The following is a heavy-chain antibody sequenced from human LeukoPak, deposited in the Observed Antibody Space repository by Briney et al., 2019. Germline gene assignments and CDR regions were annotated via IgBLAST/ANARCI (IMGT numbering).Heavy chain of an antibody. CDR1: GYTFTSYD. Sequence: ASVKVSCKASGYTFTSYDINWVRQATGQGLEWMGWMNPNSGNTVYAQKFQGRVTMTRNTSISTAYMELSSLRSEDTAVYYCARGYDSSGYYYLYYYYGMDVWGQGTTVTVSS. CDR3: ARGYDSSGYYYLYYYYGMDV. J-gene: IGHJ6*02. D-gene: IGHD3-22*01. CDR2: MNPNSGNT. V-gene: IGHV1-8*01.